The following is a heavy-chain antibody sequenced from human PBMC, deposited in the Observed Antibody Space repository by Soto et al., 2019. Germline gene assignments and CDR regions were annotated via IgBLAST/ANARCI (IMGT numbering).Heavy chain of an antibody. CDR3: ASFYDFWSGYHPEYYYYGMGV. J-gene: IGHJ6*02. CDR1: GGSISSSSYY. V-gene: IGHV4-39*01. CDR2: IYYSGST. D-gene: IGHD3-3*01. Sequence: SETLSLTCTVSGGSISSSSYYWGWIRQPPGKGLEWIGSIYYSGSTYYNPSLKSRVTISVDTSKNQFSLKLSSVTAADTAVYYCASFYDFWSGYHPEYYYYGMGVWGQGTTVTVSS.